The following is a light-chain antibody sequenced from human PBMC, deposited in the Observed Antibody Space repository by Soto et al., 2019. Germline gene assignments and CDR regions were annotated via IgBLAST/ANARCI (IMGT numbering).Light chain of an antibody. Sequence: EIVLTQSPGTLSVSPGGRASLSCRASQSVSNNLGWYQQKPGQAPRLLIYGASSRATGIPDRFSGSGSGTDFTLTISRLEPEDFAVYYCQQYGTSVWTFGQGTKVDIK. CDR3: QQYGTSVWT. CDR1: QSVSNN. CDR2: GAS. J-gene: IGKJ1*01. V-gene: IGKV3-20*01.